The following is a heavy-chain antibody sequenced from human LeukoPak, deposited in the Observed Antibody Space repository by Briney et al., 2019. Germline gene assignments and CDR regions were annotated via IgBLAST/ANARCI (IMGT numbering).Heavy chain of an antibody. J-gene: IGHJ5*01. CDR2: INANSGAT. CDR1: GYSFTGDY. V-gene: IGHV1-2*04. CDR3: AREVTSSWFDY. D-gene: IGHD2-2*01. Sequence: GASVKVSCKASGYSFTGDYMHWVRQAPGQGLEWMGWINANSGATNYAQKFQGWVTMTRDTSITTAYMELSRLRSDDTALYFCAREVTSSWFDYWGQGTLVTVSS.